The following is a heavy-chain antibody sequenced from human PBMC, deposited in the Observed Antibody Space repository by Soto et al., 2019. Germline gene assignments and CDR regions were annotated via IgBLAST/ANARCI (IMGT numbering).Heavy chain of an antibody. CDR2: LSDRGATT. V-gene: IGHV3-23*01. CDR3: AKDKPGTTSFDY. Sequence: GGSLRLSCAASGFTISSYDMSWVRQAPGKGLEWVSGLSDRGATTHYADSVKGRFTISRDTSKNTLYLQMNTLRAEDTAVYYCAKDKPGTTSFDYWGRGTLLTVSS. CDR1: GFTISSYD. J-gene: IGHJ4*02. D-gene: IGHD1-1*01.